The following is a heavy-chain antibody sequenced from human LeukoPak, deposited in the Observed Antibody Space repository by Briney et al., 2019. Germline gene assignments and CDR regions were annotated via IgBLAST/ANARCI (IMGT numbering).Heavy chain of an antibody. CDR3: ARDLGERGLGIHQNGAY. CDR1: GFTFSSYA. D-gene: IGHD5-18*01. Sequence: GGSLRLSCAASGFTFSSYAMHWVRQAPGKGLEWVAVISYDGSNKYYADSVKGRFTISRDNSKNTLYLQMNSLRAEDTAVYYCARDLGERGLGIHQNGAYWGQGTLVTVSS. J-gene: IGHJ4*02. CDR2: ISYDGSNK. V-gene: IGHV3-30-3*01.